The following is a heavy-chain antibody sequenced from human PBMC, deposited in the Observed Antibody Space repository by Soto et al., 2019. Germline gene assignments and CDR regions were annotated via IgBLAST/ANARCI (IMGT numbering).Heavy chain of an antibody. CDR3: ARAVAQIAAAVTNWFDP. CDR2: IYYSGST. Sequence: SETLSLTCTVSGGSISSGGYYWSWIRQHPGKGLEWIGYIYYSGSTYYNPSLKSRVTISVDTSKNQFSLKLSSVTAADTAVYYCARAVAQIAAAVTNWFDPWGQGTLVTVSS. J-gene: IGHJ5*02. V-gene: IGHV4-31*03. D-gene: IGHD6-13*01. CDR1: GGSISSGGYY.